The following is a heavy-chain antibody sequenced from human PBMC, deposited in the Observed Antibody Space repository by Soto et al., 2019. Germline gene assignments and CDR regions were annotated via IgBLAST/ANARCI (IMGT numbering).Heavy chain of an antibody. J-gene: IGHJ4*02. D-gene: IGHD3-10*01. CDR2: IIPIFGTA. Sequence: SVKVSCKASGGTFSSYAISWVRQAPGQELEWMGGIIPIFGTANYAQKFQGRVTITADESTSTAYMELSSLRSEDTAVYYCARDYPTYYYGSGSYEFDYWGQGTLVTVSS. CDR3: ARDYPTYYYGSGSYEFDY. CDR1: GGTFSSYA. V-gene: IGHV1-69*13.